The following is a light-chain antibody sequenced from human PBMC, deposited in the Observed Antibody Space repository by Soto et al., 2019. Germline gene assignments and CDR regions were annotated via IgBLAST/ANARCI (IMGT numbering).Light chain of an antibody. V-gene: IGLV2-14*01. CDR1: SSDLAIYNY. J-gene: IGLJ1*01. CDR3: SSYTDSSNYV. CDR2: QVT. Sequence: QFVLTQPASVSGSPGQSITISCTGTSSDLAIYNYVSWYQQQPGKAPKLMIYQVTNRPSGVSNRFSGSRSGNTASLTISGLQAEEGADYYCSSYTDSSNYVFGTGTKVTVL.